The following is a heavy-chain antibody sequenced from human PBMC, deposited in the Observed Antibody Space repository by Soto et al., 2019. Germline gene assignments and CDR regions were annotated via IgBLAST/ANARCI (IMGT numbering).Heavy chain of an antibody. J-gene: IGHJ5*02. V-gene: IGHV3-11*06. CDR2: ISISSSFT. Sequence: PGGSLSLSCAASGFTISDYYMTWLRQAPGKGPECIAYISISSSFTNYPDSVEGRCSISRDNAKNTLYLQMSSLRVEDTAVYYCARGLSRRLLNCFDPWGQGVLVTVSS. CDR3: ARGLSRRLLNCFDP. CDR1: GFTISDYY. D-gene: IGHD3-22*01.